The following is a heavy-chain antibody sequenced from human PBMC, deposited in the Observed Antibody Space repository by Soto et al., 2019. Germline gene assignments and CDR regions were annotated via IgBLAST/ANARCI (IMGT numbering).Heavy chain of an antibody. CDR1: GGSISSYY. CDR3: ARMAVTTSWYFDL. V-gene: IGHV4-59*01. CDR2: IYYSGST. Sequence: QVQLQESGPGLVKPSETLSLTCTVSGGSISSYYWSWIRQPPGKGLEWIGYIYYSGSTNYNPSLRSRVXXSXDXXKNQFSLKLSSVTAADTAVYYCARMAVTTSWYFDLWGRGTLVTVSS. J-gene: IGHJ2*01. D-gene: IGHD4-17*01.